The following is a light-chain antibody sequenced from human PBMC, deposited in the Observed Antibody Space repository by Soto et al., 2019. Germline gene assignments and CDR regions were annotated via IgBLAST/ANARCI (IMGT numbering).Light chain of an antibody. CDR1: NSDIGNYNY. J-gene: IGLJ3*02. CDR2: DVS. V-gene: IGLV2-11*01. Sequence: QSALTQPRSVSGSPGQSVTISCTATNSDIGNYNYVSWYQQHPGKAPKVMIYDVSKRPSGVPDRFSGSKSGNTASLTISGLQAEDEADYYCCSYPGSHTWVFGGGTKVIVL. CDR3: CSYPGSHTWV.